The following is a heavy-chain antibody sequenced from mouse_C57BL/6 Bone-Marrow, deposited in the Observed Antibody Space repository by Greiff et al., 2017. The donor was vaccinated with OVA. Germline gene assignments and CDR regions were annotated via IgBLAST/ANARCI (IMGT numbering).Heavy chain of an antibody. J-gene: IGHJ4*01. Sequence: EVKLVESGPGLAKPSQTLSLTCSVPGYSITSDYWNWIRKFPGNKLEYMGYISYSGSTYYNPSLKSRISITRDTSKNQYYLQLNSVTTEDTATYYCARYTAYYSNYGYAMDYWGQGTSVTVSS. V-gene: IGHV3-8*01. CDR2: ISYSGST. D-gene: IGHD2-5*01. CDR1: GYSITSDY. CDR3: ARYTAYYSNYGYAMDY.